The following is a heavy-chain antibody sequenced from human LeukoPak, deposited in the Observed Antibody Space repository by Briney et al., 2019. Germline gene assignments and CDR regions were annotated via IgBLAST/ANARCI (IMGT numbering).Heavy chain of an antibody. CDR3: ARVVEIVVVVAATPYYFDY. J-gene: IGHJ4*02. CDR2: ISAYNGNT. D-gene: IGHD2-15*01. Sequence: GASVKVSCKASGYTFTIYGISWVRQAPGQGLEWMGWISAYNGNTNYAQKLQGRVTMTTDTSTSTAYMELRSLRSDDTAVYYCARVVEIVVVVAATPYYFDYWGQGTLVTVSS. CDR1: GYTFTIYG. V-gene: IGHV1-18*04.